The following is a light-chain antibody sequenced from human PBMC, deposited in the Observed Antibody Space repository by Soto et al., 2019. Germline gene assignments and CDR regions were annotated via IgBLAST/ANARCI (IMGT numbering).Light chain of an antibody. CDR1: SSDVGGYHY. V-gene: IGLV2-11*01. Sequence: QSALTQPRSVSGSPGQSVTISCTGTSSDVGGYHYVSWYQHHPGKAPKLVIYDVTKRPSGVPHRFSGSKSDNTASLTISGLQAEDEADYYCCSYAGRYIYVFGTGTKLTVL. CDR2: DVT. J-gene: IGLJ1*01. CDR3: CSYAGRYIYV.